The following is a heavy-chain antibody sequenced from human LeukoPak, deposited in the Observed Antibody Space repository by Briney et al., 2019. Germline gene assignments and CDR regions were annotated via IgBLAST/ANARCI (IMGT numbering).Heavy chain of an antibody. CDR1: AINVTTNY. D-gene: IGHD4-17*01. Sequence: GGSLRLSCAASAINVTTNYMTWLRQAPGKGLEWVSLIYGDNAAYYADSVKGRFTISRDNSKNTLYLQMNSLRAEDTAVYYCAKSISHPVTNAFDIWGQGTMVTVSS. CDR2: IYGDNAA. V-gene: IGHV3-53*01. J-gene: IGHJ3*02. CDR3: AKSISHPVTNAFDI.